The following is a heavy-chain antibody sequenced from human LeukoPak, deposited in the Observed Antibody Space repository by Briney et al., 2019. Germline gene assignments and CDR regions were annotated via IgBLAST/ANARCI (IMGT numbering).Heavy chain of an antibody. D-gene: IGHD5-12*01. CDR2: ISWNGGSI. Sequence: PGRSLRLSCAASGFTFDNYAMHWVRQAPGRGLGWVSGISWNGGSIGYAGSVRPRLTISRDNANISLYLQMNSLRAEGTAVYYCAKDKGGYRTVLDYWGRGTLVTVSS. CDR3: AKDKGGYRTVLDY. J-gene: IGHJ4*02. CDR1: GFTFDNYA. V-gene: IGHV3-9*01.